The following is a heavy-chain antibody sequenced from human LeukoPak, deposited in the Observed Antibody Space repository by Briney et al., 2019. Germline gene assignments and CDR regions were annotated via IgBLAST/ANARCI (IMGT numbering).Heavy chain of an antibody. CDR3: ARDMRSSGWYHYYYYYYMDV. V-gene: IGHV3-23*01. D-gene: IGHD6-19*01. CDR2: ISGSGGST. Sequence: GGSLRLSCAASGFTFSSDAMSWVRQAPGKGLEWVSAISGSGGSTYYADSVKGRFTISRDNSKNTLYLQMNSLRAEDTAVYYCARDMRSSGWYHYYYYYYMDVWGKGTTVTVSS. CDR1: GFTFSSDA. J-gene: IGHJ6*03.